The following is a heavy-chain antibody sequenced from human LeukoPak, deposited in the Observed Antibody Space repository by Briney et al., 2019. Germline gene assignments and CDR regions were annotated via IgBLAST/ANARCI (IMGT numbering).Heavy chain of an antibody. Sequence: SETLSLTCAVSGGSISSSNWWRWVRQPPGKGLEWIGEIYLSGSTNYNPSLKSRVTISVDKSKNQFSLKLSSVTAADTAVYYCAKTIVTMVRGVTADFFDYWGQGTLVTVSS. J-gene: IGHJ4*02. CDR2: IYLSGST. V-gene: IGHV4-4*02. D-gene: IGHD3-10*01. CDR3: AKTIVTMVRGVTADFFDY. CDR1: GGSISSSNW.